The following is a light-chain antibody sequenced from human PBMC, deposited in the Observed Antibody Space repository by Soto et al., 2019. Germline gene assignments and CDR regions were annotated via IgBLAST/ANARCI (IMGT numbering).Light chain of an antibody. CDR3: QVWDSSTNHVV. J-gene: IGLJ2*01. V-gene: IGLV3-21*04. CDR2: YDS. CDR1: NIGSKS. Sequence: SYELTQPPSLSVAPGKTASIACGGINIGSKSVHWHQQKPGQAPVLVIFYDSDRPSGIPDRFSASNSGNTATLSISRVEAGDEADYYCQVWDSSTNHVVFGGGTKLTVL.